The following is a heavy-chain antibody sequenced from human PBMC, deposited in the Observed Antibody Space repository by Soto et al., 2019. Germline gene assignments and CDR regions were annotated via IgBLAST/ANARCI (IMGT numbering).Heavy chain of an antibody. Sequence: PGWSLRLSCAASGFPFIDAWMTWVRQAPGKGLQWIGRIRSNADGGTTDLAASVRGRFSISRDDSKDTLYLHMNSLEIHDTAVYFCSTALRRDSALGAYWGQGTLVTVS. CDR2: IRSNADGGTT. J-gene: IGHJ4*02. V-gene: IGHV3-15*01. CDR1: GFPFIDAW. CDR3: STALRRDSALGAY. D-gene: IGHD3-16*01.